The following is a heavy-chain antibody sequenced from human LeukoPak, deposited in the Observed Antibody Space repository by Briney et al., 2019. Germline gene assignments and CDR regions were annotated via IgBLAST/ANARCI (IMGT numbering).Heavy chain of an antibody. D-gene: IGHD3-22*01. V-gene: IGHV3-23*01. J-gene: IGHJ4*02. CDR3: ANYDSSVDY. CDR2: LSGSGDIT. CDR1: GFTFSNYA. Sequence: GGSLRLSCAASGFTFSNYAMSWVRQAPGKGLEWVSALSGSGDITYYADSVKGRFTISRDNSKNTLYLQMTSLRAEDTAVYYCANYDSSVDYWGQGTLVTVSS.